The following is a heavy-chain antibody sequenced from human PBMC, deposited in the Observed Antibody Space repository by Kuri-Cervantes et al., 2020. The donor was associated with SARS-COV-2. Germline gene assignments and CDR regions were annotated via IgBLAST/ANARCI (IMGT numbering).Heavy chain of an antibody. D-gene: IGHD1/OR15-1a*01. J-gene: IGHJ4*02. V-gene: IGHV4-38-2*02. CDR3: ASSGITGTLTGFDY. CDR1: GYSISSGYY. CDR2: IYHSGST. Sequence: ESLKISCTVSGYSISSGYYWGWIRQPPGKGLEWIGSIYHSGSTYYNPSLKSRVTISVDTSKNQFSLKLSSVTAADTAVYYCASSGITGTLTGFDYWGQGTLVTVSS.